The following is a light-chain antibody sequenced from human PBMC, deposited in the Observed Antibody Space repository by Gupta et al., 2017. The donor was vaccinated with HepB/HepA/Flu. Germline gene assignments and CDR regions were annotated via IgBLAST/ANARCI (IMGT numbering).Light chain of an antibody. Sequence: DIQMTQSPSSVSASVGDRVTITCQASQTISNWLAWYQQKPGKAPKLLISGASSLQSGVPSRFSGSGSGTDFTLTIRSLQPEDFATYYCQQANSFPRTFGGGTRVEIK. J-gene: IGKJ4*01. CDR1: QTISNW. V-gene: IGKV1-12*01. CDR3: QQANSFPRT. CDR2: GAS.